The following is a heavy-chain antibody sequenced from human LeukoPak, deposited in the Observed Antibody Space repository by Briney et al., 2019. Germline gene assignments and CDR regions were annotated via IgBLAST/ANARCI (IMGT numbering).Heavy chain of an antibody. D-gene: IGHD2-15*01. CDR2: INHSGST. Sequence: SGTLSLTCAVSGGSISSSNWWSWVRQPPGKGLEWIGEINHSGSTNYNPSLKSRVTISVDKSKNQLSLKLSSVTAADTAVYYCARDRVVVAATHRFDPWGQGTLVTVSS. CDR3: ARDRVVVAATHRFDP. CDR1: GGSISSSNW. V-gene: IGHV4-4*02. J-gene: IGHJ5*02.